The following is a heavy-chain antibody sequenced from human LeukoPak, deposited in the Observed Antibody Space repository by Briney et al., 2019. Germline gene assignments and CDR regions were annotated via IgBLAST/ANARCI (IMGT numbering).Heavy chain of an antibody. V-gene: IGHV3-21*01. Sequence: GGSLRLSCVASGFTFSAYTMNWVRQAPGKGLEWVSPISSSSSYIYYADSVKGRFTISRDNAKNSLYLQMNSLRAEDTAVYYCARNKFWGSGFDYWGQGTLVTVSS. J-gene: IGHJ4*02. D-gene: IGHD7-27*01. CDR2: ISSSSSYI. CDR3: ARNKFWGSGFDY. CDR1: GFTFSAYT.